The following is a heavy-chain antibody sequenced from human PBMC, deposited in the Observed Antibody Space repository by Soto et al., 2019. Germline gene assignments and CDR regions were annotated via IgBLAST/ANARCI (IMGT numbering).Heavy chain of an antibody. D-gene: IGHD4-4*01. V-gene: IGHV3-74*01. J-gene: IGHJ4*02. CDR1: GFTFSPFW. CDR2: INSDGNST. CDR3: ARGSNHFDY. Sequence: EVQLVESGGGLVQPGGSLRLSCAASGFTFSPFWMHWVRQVPGKGPVWVSRINSDGNSTSYADSVKGRFTISRDNAKNTLYLQMNSLRAEDTAVFYCARGSNHFDYWGQGTLVTVSS.